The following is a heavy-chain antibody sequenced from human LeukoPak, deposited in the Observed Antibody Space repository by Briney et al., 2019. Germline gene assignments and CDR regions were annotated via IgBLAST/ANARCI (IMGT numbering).Heavy chain of an antibody. CDR3: ARVPMVRGVIMTTFPIDY. CDR1: GFTFSSYS. CDR2: ISSSSSYI. J-gene: IGHJ4*02. D-gene: IGHD3-10*01. V-gene: IGHV3-21*01. Sequence: PGGSLRLSCAASGFTFSSYSMNWVRQAPGKGLEWVSSISSSSSYIYYADSVKGRFTISRDNAKNSLYLQMNSLRAEDTAVYYCARVPMVRGVIMTTFPIDYWGQGTLVTVSS.